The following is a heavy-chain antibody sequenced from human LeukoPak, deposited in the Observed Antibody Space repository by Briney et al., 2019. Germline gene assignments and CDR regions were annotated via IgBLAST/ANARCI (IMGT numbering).Heavy chain of an antibody. Sequence: TSETLSLTCTVSGGSISSGDYYWSWIRQPPGKGLEWIGYIYYSGSTYYNPSLKSRVTISVDTSKNQFSLKLSSVTAADTAVYYCAKVSISSSGWYEYGIVDYWGQGTLVTVSS. J-gene: IGHJ4*02. D-gene: IGHD6-19*01. CDR3: AKVSISSSGWYEYGIVDY. CDR2: IYYSGST. V-gene: IGHV4-30-4*01. CDR1: GGSISSGDYY.